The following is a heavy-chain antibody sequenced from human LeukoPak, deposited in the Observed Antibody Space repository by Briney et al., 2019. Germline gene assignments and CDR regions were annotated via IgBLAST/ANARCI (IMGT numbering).Heavy chain of an antibody. Sequence: GASVKVSCKASGYTFTSYGISWVRQAPGQGLEWMGWISAYNGNTNYAQKLQGRVTMTTDTSTSTAYMELRSLRPDDTAVYYCARGWVQGNYYYYYYMDVWGKGTTVTVSS. D-gene: IGHD3-10*01. V-gene: IGHV1-18*01. J-gene: IGHJ6*03. CDR2: ISAYNGNT. CDR1: GYTFTSYG. CDR3: ARGWVQGNYYYYYYMDV.